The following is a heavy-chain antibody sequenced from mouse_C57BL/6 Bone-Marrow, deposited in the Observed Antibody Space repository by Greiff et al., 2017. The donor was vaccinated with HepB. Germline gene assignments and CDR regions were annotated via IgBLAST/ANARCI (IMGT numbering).Heavy chain of an antibody. CDR1: GYTFTDYN. Sequence: LVEPGASVKIPCKASGYTFTDYNMDWVKQSHGKSLEWIGDINPNNGGTIYNQKFKGKATLTVDKSSSTAYMQLSSLTSEDSAVYYCARFYGRVWGTGTTVTVSS. D-gene: IGHD1-1*01. CDR2: INPNNGGT. CDR3: ARFYGRV. V-gene: IGHV1-18*01. J-gene: IGHJ1*03.